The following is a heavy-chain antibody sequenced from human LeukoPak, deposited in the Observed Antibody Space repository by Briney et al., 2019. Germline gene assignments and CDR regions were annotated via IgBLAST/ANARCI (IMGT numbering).Heavy chain of an antibody. J-gene: IGHJ3*02. V-gene: IGHV1-24*01. CDR2: FDPEDGES. Sequence: ASVKVSCKVSGYTLTELSMHWVRQAPGKGLEWMGGFDPEDGESVYAQKFQGRVTMTEDTSTDTAYMELSSLRSEDTAVYYCATSLIVVVTASAAFDIWGQGTMVTVSS. CDR3: ATSLIVVVTASAAFDI. CDR1: GYTLTELS. D-gene: IGHD2-21*02.